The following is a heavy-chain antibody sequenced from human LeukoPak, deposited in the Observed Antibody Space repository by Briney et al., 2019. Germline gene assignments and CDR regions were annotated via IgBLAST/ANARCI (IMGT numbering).Heavy chain of an antibody. CDR3: ARGEGYCSSTSCYADAFDI. CDR1: GGSISSYY. D-gene: IGHD2-2*01. CDR2: IYYSGST. J-gene: IGHJ3*02. Sequence: SETLSLTCTVSGGSISSYYWSWIRQPPGKGLEWIGYIYYSGSTNYNPSLKSRVTISVDTSKNQFSLKLSSVTAADTAVHYCARGEGYCSSTSCYADAFDIWGQGTMVTVSS. V-gene: IGHV4-59*01.